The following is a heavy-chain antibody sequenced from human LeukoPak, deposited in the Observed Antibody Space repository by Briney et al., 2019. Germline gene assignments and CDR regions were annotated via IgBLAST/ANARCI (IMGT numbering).Heavy chain of an antibody. V-gene: IGHV4-39*07. CDR2: IYYSGST. J-gene: IGHJ4*02. Sequence: GSLRLSCAASGFTFSSYSMNWVRQPPGKGLEWIGSIYYSGSTYYNPSLMSRVTISEDASKHQFSLKLSSVTAADTAVYYCGRALIRRAIDYWGQGTLVTVSS. CDR1: GFTFSSYS. D-gene: IGHD3-16*01. CDR3: GRALIRRAIDY.